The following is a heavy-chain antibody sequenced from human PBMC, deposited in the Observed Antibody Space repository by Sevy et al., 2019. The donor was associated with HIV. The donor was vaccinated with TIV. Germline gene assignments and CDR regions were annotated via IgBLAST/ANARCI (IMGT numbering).Heavy chain of an antibody. D-gene: IGHD2-8*01. CDR3: ARVNCTNGVCFQGYYYYGLDV. J-gene: IGHJ6*02. V-gene: IGHV3-21*01. CDR2: IDTSSAYI. CDR1: GFSFSGYS. Sequence: GGSRRLSCAASGFSFSGYSFNWVRQAPGKGLEWVSSIDTSSAYIYYADSVKGRFTISRDNAKNSLYLQMSSLRAEDTAVYFCARVNCTNGVCFQGYYYYGLDVWGQGTTVTVSS.